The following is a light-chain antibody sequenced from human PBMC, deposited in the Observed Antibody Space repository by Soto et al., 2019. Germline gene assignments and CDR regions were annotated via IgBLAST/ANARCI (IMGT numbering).Light chain of an antibody. CDR1: QSVSSSQ. CDR2: GAS. CDR3: QQYDTSPHT. V-gene: IGKV3-20*01. Sequence: EIVLTQSPGTLSLSPGESATLSCRASQSVSSSQVAWYQQKPGQAPRLLIYGASSRATGIPDRFSGVGSETDLPLTISRLESEDFAVYYCQQYDTSPHTFGQGTKLEIK. J-gene: IGKJ2*01.